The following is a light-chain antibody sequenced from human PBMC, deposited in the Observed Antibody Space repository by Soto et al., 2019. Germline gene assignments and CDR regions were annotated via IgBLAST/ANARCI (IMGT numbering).Light chain of an antibody. Sequence: EIVLTQSPGTLSLSPGERATLSCRASQSVTSTYLAWYQQKPGQAPSLLIYGASSRATGIPDRFSGSGSGTDFSLTISRLEPEDFAVYYCPHYGGSPRYTFGQGTKLEIK. J-gene: IGKJ2*01. CDR1: QSVTSTY. V-gene: IGKV3-20*01. CDR3: PHYGGSPRYT. CDR2: GAS.